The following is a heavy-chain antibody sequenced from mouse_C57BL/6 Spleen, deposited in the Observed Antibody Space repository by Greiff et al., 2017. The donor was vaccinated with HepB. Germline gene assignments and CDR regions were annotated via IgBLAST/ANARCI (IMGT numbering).Heavy chain of an antibody. V-gene: IGHV1-80*01. CDR3: AREATVVAMGDY. CDR1: GYAFSSYW. CDR2: IYPGDGDT. J-gene: IGHJ2*01. D-gene: IGHD1-1*01. Sequence: QVQLKESGAELVKPGASVKISCKASGYAFSSYWMNWVKQRPGKGLEWIGQIYPGDGDTNYNGKFKGKATLTADKSSSTAYMQLSSLTSEDSAVYFCAREATVVAMGDYWGQGTTLTVSS.